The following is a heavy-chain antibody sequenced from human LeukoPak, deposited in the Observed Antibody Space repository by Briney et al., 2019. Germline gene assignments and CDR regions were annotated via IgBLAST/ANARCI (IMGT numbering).Heavy chain of an antibody. D-gene: IGHD6-19*01. V-gene: IGHV4-59*08. Sequence: PSETLSLTCTVSGGSISSYYWSWIRQPPGKGLEWIGYFYYGGRTNYNPSLKSRVTISVDTSKNQFSLKLSSVTAADTAVYYCARSGGWYYYFDYWGQGTLVTVSS. CDR3: ARSGGWYYYFDY. J-gene: IGHJ4*02. CDR1: GGSISSYY. CDR2: FYYGGRT.